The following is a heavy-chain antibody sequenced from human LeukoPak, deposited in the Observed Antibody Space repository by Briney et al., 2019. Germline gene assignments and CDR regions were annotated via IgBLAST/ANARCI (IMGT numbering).Heavy chain of an antibody. D-gene: IGHD6-19*01. J-gene: IGHJ4*02. CDR2: ITSSSSYI. Sequence: PGGSLRLSCAASGFTFSSYSMNWVRQAPGKGLEWVSSITSSSSYIYYADSVKGRFTISRDNVKNSLYLQMNSLRAEDTAVYYCARDGSPTSSGWYRPEDYWGQGTLVTVSS. CDR3: ARDGSPTSSGWYRPEDY. V-gene: IGHV3-21*01. CDR1: GFTFSSYS.